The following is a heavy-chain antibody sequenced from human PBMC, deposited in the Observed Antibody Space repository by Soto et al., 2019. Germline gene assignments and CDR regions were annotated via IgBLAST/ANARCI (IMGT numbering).Heavy chain of an antibody. CDR1: GYTFTGYY. Sequence: ASVKVCCKASGYTFTGYYIHWVRPATGQGLEWMGWINPNSGGTNYAQKFQGWVTMTRDTSISTAYMELSRLRSDDTAVYYCARGEGGPRWGSIDYWGQGTLVTVSS. CDR2: INPNSGGT. J-gene: IGHJ4*02. V-gene: IGHV1-2*04. D-gene: IGHD2-21*01. CDR3: ARGEGGPRWGSIDY.